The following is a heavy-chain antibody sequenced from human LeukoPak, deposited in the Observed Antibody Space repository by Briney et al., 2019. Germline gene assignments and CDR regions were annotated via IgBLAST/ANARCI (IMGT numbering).Heavy chain of an antibody. V-gene: IGHV6-1*01. J-gene: IGHJ4*02. D-gene: IGHD2-8*02. CDR2: TYYRSKWYN. CDR3: VRNCGTGGVGCSH. CDR1: GDSVSSNSAA. Sequence: SQTLSLTCAISGDSVSSNSAAWNWIRQFPSRGLEWLGRTYYRSKWYNDYAVSVKSRITINADTSKNQFSLRLNSVTPEDTAVYYCVRNCGTGGVGCSHWAQGTPVTVSS.